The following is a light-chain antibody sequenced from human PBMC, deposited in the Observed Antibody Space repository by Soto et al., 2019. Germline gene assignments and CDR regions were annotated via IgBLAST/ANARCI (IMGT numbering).Light chain of an antibody. CDR2: DVT. V-gene: IGLV2-14*01. J-gene: IGLJ2*01. Sequence: QSALTQPASVSGSPGQSITISCTGTSSDVGAYNYVSWYQQHPGKAPKLMIYDVTNRPSGVSSRFSGSKSGNTASLTISGLQAEDEADYYCSSYTRSTTLVVFGGGTK. CDR1: SSDVGAYNY. CDR3: SSYTRSTTLVV.